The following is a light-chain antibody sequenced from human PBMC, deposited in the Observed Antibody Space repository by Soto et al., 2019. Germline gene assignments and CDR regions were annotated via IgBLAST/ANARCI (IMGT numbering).Light chain of an antibody. CDR2: GAS. V-gene: IGKV3-20*01. J-gene: IGKJ5*01. CDR1: QSVSSSY. CDR3: QPYGSSSIT. Sequence: EIVLTQSPGTLSLSPGERATRSCRASQSVSSSYLAWYQQKPGQAPRLLIYGASSRATGIPDRFSGSGSGTDFTLTISRLEPEDFAVYYCQPYGSSSITFGQGTRLDIK.